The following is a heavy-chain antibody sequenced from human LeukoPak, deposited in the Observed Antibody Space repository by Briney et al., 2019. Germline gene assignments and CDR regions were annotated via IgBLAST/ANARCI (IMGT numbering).Heavy chain of an antibody. J-gene: IGHJ6*02. Sequence: GGSLRLSCAASGFTFSSYSMNWGRQAPGKGLEWVSSISSSSSSYIYYSDSVKGRFTISRDNAKNSLYLQMNSLRAEDTAVYYCARDWGYYYYYGMDVWGQGTTVTVSS. CDR1: GFTFSSYS. V-gene: IGHV3-21*01. CDR3: ARDWGYYYYYGMDV. D-gene: IGHD3-16*01. CDR2: ISSSSSSYI.